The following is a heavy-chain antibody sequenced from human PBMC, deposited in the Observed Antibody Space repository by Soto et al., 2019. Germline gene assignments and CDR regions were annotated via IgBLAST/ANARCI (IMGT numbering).Heavy chain of an antibody. CDR2: IYPGDSDT. Sequence: GESLKISCKGSGYSFTSYWIGWVRQMPGKGLEWMGIIYPGDSDTRYSPSFQGQVTISADKSISTAYLQWSSLKASDTAMYYCARLKKGSGSYYYYYGKDVWGQGTTVTVSS. J-gene: IGHJ6*02. V-gene: IGHV5-51*01. CDR1: GYSFTSYW. D-gene: IGHD3-10*01. CDR3: ARLKKGSGSYYYYYGKDV.